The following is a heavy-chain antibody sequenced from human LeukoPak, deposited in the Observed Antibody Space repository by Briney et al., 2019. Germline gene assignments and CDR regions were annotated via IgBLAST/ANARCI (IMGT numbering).Heavy chain of an antibody. J-gene: IGHJ4*02. D-gene: IGHD3-22*01. CDR2: ISSSSSTI. Sequence: GGSLRLSCAASGFTFSSYSMNWVRQAPGKGLEWVSYISSSSSTIYYADSVKGRFTISRDNAKNSLYLQMNSLRAEDTAVYYCARNSGTYYYDSSGPRGSDYWGQGTLVAVSS. V-gene: IGHV3-48*01. CDR3: ARNSGTYYYDSSGPRGSDY. CDR1: GFTFSSYS.